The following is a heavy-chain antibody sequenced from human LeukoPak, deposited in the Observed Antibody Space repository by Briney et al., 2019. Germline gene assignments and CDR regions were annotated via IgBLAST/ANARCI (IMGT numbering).Heavy chain of an antibody. CDR2: ISAYNGNT. J-gene: IGHJ3*02. CDR1: GYTFTSYG. D-gene: IGHD2-2*01. Sequence: VKVSCKASGYTFTSYGISWVRQAPGQGLEWMGWISAYNGNTNYAQKLQGRVTMTTDTSTSTAYMELRSLRSDDTAVYYCARDRYQLPNDAFDIWGQGTMVTVSS. CDR3: ARDRYQLPNDAFDI. V-gene: IGHV1-18*01.